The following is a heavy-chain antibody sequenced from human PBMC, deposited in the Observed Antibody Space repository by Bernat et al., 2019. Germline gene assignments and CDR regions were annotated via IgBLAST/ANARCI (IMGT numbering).Heavy chain of an antibody. CDR1: GYTFTDYY. CDR3: ARDYYGSSYWYFDV. Sequence: EFQLQQSGPELVKPGASVKISCKASGYTFTDYYMNWVKQSHGKSLEWIGDINPNNGGTSYNQKFKGKATLTVDKSSSTAYMELRSLTSEDSAVYYCARDYYGSSYWYFDVWGTGTTVTVSS. CDR2: INPNNGGT. V-gene: IGHV1-69-2*01. D-gene: IGHD4-23*01. J-gene: IGHJ6*03.